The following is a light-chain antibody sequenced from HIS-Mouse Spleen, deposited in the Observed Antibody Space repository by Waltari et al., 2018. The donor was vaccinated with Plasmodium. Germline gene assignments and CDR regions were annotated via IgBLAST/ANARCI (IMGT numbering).Light chain of an antibody. CDR2: EDS. V-gene: IGLV3-10*01. Sequence: SYELTPPPSVSVSPGQTARITWPGDALTKKYAYWYQQKSGQAPVRVIYEDSKRPSGILASFSGSSSEKMATLTISGAQVEDEADYYCYSTDSSGNHRVFGGGTKLTVL. CDR3: YSTDSSGNHRV. CDR1: ALTKKY. J-gene: IGLJ3*02.